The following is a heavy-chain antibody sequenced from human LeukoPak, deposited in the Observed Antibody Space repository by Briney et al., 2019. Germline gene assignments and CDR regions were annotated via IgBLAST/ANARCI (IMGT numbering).Heavy chain of an antibody. D-gene: IGHD3-16*01. CDR3: ATSYDHGWLIGS. Sequence: SETLSLTCTVSGVSITNDYWNWIRQSSGKQLEWIGSIHYSETINYSPSLKSRITISLDTSKNQFSLKLSSVTAADTAMYYCATSYDHGWLIGSWGQGTLVTVSS. J-gene: IGHJ4*02. CDR2: IHYSETI. V-gene: IGHV4-59*01. CDR1: GVSITNDY.